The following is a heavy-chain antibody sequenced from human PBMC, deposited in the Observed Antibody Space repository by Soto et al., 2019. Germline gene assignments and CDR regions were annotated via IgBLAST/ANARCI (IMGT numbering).Heavy chain of an antibody. D-gene: IGHD4-17*01. V-gene: IGHV4-59*01. CDR1: GGSISSYY. CDR2: IYYSGST. CDR3: ARVPGDYVYWYFDP. Sequence: SETLSLTCTVSGGSISSYYWSWIRQPPGKGLEWIGYIYYSGSTNYNPSLKSRVTISVDTSKNQFSLKLSSVTAADTAVYYCARVPGDYVYWYFDPWGRGTLVTVSS. J-gene: IGHJ2*01.